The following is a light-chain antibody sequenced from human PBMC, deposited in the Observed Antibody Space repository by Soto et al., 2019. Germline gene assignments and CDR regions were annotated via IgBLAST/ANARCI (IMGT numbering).Light chain of an antibody. CDR3: QSYDTTLSRV. Sequence: SALTQPPSVSGSAAQVVTISCTETSSNIGAGYEVHWYQQLPGSAPKLLIQRTTTRPSGVPDRFSGSRSGTSASLAITGLHAGDEADYYCQSYDTTLSRVFGTGTKVT. CDR1: SSNIGAGYE. J-gene: IGLJ1*01. CDR2: RTT. V-gene: IGLV1-40*01.